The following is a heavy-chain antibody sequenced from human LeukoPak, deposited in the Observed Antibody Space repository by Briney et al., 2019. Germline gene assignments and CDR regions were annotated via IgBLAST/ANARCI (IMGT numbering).Heavy chain of an antibody. CDR3: ARGNAYYDSSGLDY. J-gene: IGHJ4*02. V-gene: IGHV4-59*06. CDR1: GGSISSYY. Sequence: PSETLSLTCTVSGGSISSYYWSWIRQPPGKGLEWVGYIYYSGSTYYNPSLKSRVTISVDTSKNQYSLKLSSVTAADTAVYYCARGNAYYDSSGLDYWGQGTLVTVSS. CDR2: IYYSGST. D-gene: IGHD3-22*01.